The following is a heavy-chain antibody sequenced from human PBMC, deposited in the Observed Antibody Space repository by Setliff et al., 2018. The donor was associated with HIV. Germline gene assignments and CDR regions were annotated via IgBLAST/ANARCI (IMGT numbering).Heavy chain of an antibody. J-gene: IGHJ4*02. CDR1: GLIFSSYE. V-gene: IGHV3-48*03. Sequence: GGSLRLSCAASGLIFSSYEMNWVRQAPGKGLEWISFIGGHGSIIHYADSVEGRFTISRDNAKNSVYLQMHSLRVEDTAVYYCAAVPWGHSSLIIEHWGQGTPVTVSS. CDR2: IGGHGSII. D-gene: IGHD3-16*01. CDR3: AAVPWGHSSLIIEH.